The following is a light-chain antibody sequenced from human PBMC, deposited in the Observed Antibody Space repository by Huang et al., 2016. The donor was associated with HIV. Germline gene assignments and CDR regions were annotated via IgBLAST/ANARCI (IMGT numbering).Light chain of an antibody. CDR1: QDVSIH. Sequence: DIQMTQSPSSLSASVGDRVTITCRMSQDVSIHLAWLQQKPGQAPKPLIFAASRLQTGVPSKFSGSGSGTHFTLTISSLQPEDFATYYCQQYNEYPYTFGQGTRLEIK. V-gene: IGKV1-16*02. CDR2: AAS. CDR3: QQYNEYPYT. J-gene: IGKJ2*01.